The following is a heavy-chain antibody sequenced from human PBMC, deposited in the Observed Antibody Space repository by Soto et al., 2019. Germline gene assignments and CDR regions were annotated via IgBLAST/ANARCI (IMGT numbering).Heavy chain of an antibody. CDR3: ARHPSAPVIGGKPANHYYGVDV. CDR1: VYSFISYW. CDR2: IYPGDSDT. D-gene: IGHD2-15*01. Sequence: PWESLKISCQGFVYSFISYWVVWVRQMPGEGLEWMGIIYPGDSDTRYSPSFEGQVTISADKSINTAFLEWSSLKASDTAIYYCARHPSAPVIGGKPANHYYGVDVWGQGTTVSVSS. J-gene: IGHJ6*02. V-gene: IGHV5-51*01.